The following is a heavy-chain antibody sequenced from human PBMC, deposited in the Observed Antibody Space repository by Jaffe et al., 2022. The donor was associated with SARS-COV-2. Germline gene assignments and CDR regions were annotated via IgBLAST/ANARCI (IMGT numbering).Heavy chain of an antibody. J-gene: IGHJ6*03. CDR3: TTVDIVVVPAAIGRRYYYYYYMDV. Sequence: EVQLVESGGGLVKPGGSLRLSCAASGFTFSNAWMSWVRQAPGKGLEWVGRIKSKTDGGTTDYAAPVKGRFTISRDDSKNTLYLQMNSLKTEDTAVYYCTTVDIVVVPAAIGRRYYYYYYMDVWGKGTTVTVSS. D-gene: IGHD2-2*03. V-gene: IGHV3-15*01. CDR2: IKSKTDGGTT. CDR1: GFTFSNAW.